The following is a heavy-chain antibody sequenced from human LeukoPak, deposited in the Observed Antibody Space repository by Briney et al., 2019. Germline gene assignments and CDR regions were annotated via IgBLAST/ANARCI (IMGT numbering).Heavy chain of an antibody. CDR2: IKQDGSEK. J-gene: IGHJ3*02. D-gene: IGHD3-9*01. Sequence: GGSLRLSCAASGFTFSSYWMSWVRQAPGKGLDWVANIKQDGSEKYYVDSVKGRFTISRDNAKNSLYLQMNSLRAEDTAVYYCAREYYDILTGYIGVAFDIWGQGTMVTVSS. CDR1: GFTFSSYW. V-gene: IGHV3-7*03. CDR3: AREYYDILTGYIGVAFDI.